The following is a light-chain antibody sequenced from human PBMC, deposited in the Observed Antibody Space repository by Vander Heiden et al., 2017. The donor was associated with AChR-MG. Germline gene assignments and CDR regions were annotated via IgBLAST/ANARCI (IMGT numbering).Light chain of an antibody. CDR1: QDITYY. Sequence: DIQMTQSPSSLSASVGDRVTITCQASQDITYYLNWYQQKPGKAPKLLVYDASCLETGVPSRFSGSGSGTDFTFTISSLQPEDIGTYYCQQDDNLSITFGQRTRLEIK. J-gene: IGKJ5*01. V-gene: IGKV1-33*01. CDR2: DAS. CDR3: QQDDNLSIT.